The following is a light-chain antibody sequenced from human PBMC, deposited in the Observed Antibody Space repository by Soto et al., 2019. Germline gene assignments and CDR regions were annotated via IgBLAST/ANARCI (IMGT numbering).Light chain of an antibody. CDR3: QQYNTFSRT. CDR1: QSISGW. CDR2: KAS. J-gene: IGKJ1*01. Sequence: DIQMTQSPSTLSSSVGDGVSITCRASQSISGWLVSYQQQPRSEPTLLIYKASTLESGVPSSISGSGSARAFTLTISSLQADDSATYYCQQYNTFSRTFGQGTKV. V-gene: IGKV1-5*03.